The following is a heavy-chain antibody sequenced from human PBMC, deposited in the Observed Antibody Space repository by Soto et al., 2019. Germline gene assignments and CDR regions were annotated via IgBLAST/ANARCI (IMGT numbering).Heavy chain of an antibody. Sequence: EVQLLESGGGLVQPGGSLRLSCAASGFTFSSYALNWVLQAPGKGLEWVSVLSGSGDNTYYADSVKGRFTSSRDNSKNTLYLQMNSLRAEDTAVYYCAKDLGTDDFWSAYYTYYYMDVWGKGTTVTVSS. CDR3: AKDLGTDDFWSAYYTYYYMDV. D-gene: IGHD3-3*01. CDR2: LSGSGDNT. J-gene: IGHJ6*03. CDR1: GFTFSSYA. V-gene: IGHV3-23*01.